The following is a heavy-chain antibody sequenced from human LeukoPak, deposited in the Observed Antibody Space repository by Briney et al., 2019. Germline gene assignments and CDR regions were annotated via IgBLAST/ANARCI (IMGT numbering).Heavy chain of an antibody. D-gene: IGHD4-17*01. CDR3: ARSTVYGDYIDY. CDR2: IYYSGST. Sequence: PSETLSLTRTVSGGSISSYYWSWIRQPPGKGLEWIGYIYYSGSTNYNPSLKSRVTISVDTSKNQFSLKLSSVTAADTAVYYCARSTVYGDYIDYWGQGTLVTVSS. CDR1: GGSISSYY. V-gene: IGHV4-59*08. J-gene: IGHJ4*02.